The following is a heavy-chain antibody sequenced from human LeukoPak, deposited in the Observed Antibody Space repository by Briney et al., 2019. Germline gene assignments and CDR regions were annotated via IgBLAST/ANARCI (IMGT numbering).Heavy chain of an antibody. D-gene: IGHD2-15*01. CDR2: ISSGSGTI. V-gene: IGHV3-48*01. Sequence: PGGSLRLSCAASGFTFRSYSMNWVRQAPGKGLEWLSYISSGSGTIYYADSVKGRFTISRDNAKNLLYLQMNRLRAEDTAVYYCAKAGYYYYMEVWGKGTTVTVSS. CDR1: GFTFRSYS. CDR3: AKAGYYYYMEV. J-gene: IGHJ6*03.